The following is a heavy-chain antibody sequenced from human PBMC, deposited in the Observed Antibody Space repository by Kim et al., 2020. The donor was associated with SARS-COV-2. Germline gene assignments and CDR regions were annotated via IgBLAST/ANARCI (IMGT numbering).Heavy chain of an antibody. J-gene: IGHJ4*02. CDR1: GYTFTNYA. Sequence: ASVKVSCKASGYTFTNYAMNWVRQAPGHGLEWMGWINTNTGNPTYAQGFTGRFVFSLDTSVSTAYLQISSLKAEDTAVYYCATSRDGSGTYCHDYWGQGTLVTVSS. V-gene: IGHV7-4-1*02. CDR2: INTNTGNP. D-gene: IGHD3-10*01. CDR3: ATSRDGSGTYCHDY.